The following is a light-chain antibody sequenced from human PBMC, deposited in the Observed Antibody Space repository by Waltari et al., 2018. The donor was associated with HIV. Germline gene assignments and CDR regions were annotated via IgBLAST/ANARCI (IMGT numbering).Light chain of an antibody. CDR3: YSAADNNQGV. CDR2: KDS. CDR1: VLAKKY. V-gene: IGLV3-27*01. J-gene: IGLJ2*01. Sequence: SYELTQPSSVSVSPGQTARITCPGDVLAKKYARWFHQKPGQAPVLVIYKDSERPSGIPQRFSGSSSGTTVTLTISGAQVEDEADYYCYSAADNNQGVFGGGTKLTVL.